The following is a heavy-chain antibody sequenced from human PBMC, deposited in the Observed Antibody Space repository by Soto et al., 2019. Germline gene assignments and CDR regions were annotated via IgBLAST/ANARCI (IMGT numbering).Heavy chain of an antibody. D-gene: IGHD2-15*01. CDR2: INPNSGGT. V-gene: IGHV1-2*04. J-gene: IGHJ4*02. Sequence: ASVKVCCKASVYTFNGYYMHWVRQAHRQGLEWMGWINPNSGGTNYAQKFQGWVTMTRDTSISTAYMELSRLRSDDTAVYYCARDWSGGRMRYYFDYWGQGTLVTVSS. CDR1: VYTFNGYY. CDR3: ARDWSGGRMRYYFDY.